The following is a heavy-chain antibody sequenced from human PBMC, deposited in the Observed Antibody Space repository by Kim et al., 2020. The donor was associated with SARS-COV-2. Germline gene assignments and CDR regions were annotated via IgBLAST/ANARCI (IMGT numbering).Heavy chain of an antibody. CDR2: IIPIFGTA. CDR3: ARVFSSGRNYYYYGMDV. V-gene: IGHV1-69*13. CDR1: GGTFSSYA. J-gene: IGHJ6*02. D-gene: IGHD6-19*01. Sequence: SVKVSCKASGGTFSSYAISWVRQAPGQGLEWMGGIIPIFGTANYAQKFQGRVTITADESTSTAYMELSSLRSEDTAVYYCARVFSSGRNYYYYGMDVWGQGTTVTVSS.